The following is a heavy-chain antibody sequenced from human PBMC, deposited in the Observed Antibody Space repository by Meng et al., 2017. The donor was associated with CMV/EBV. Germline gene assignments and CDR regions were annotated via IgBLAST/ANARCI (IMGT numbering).Heavy chain of an antibody. CDR3: ARAQYSSSCDY. CDR2: IYYSGST. Sequence: QGRPQDAGPGLVKPSQTLSITCMVSGGSISSGDYYWSWIRQPPGKGLEWIGYIYYSGSTYYNPSLKSRVTISVDTSKNQFSLKLSSVTAADTAVYYCARAQYSSSCDYWGQGTLVTVSS. D-gene: IGHD6-13*01. V-gene: IGHV4-30-4*08. CDR1: GGSISSGDYY. J-gene: IGHJ4*02.